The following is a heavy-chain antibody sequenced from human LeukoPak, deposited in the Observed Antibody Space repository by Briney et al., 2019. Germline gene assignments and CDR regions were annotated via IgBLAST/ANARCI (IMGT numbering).Heavy chain of an antibody. D-gene: IGHD6-13*01. CDR3: AKDIWGDSSSPFDY. CDR1: GFTFDDYA. Sequence: GGSLRLSCAASGFTFDDYAMHWVRQAPGKGLEWVSGISWNSGSIGYADSAKGRFTISRDNAKNSLYLQMNSLRAEDTALYYCAKDIWGDSSSPFDYWGQGTLVTVSS. CDR2: ISWNSGSI. J-gene: IGHJ4*02. V-gene: IGHV3-9*01.